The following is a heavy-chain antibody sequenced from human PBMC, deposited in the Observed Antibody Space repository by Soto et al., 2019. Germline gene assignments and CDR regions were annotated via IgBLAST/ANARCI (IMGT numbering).Heavy chain of an antibody. D-gene: IGHD6-13*01. V-gene: IGHV4-34*01. CDR2: INHSGST. CDR3: ARSIPPLAEAGSRHNWFDP. Sequence: SETLSLTCAVYGGSFSGYYWSWIRQPPGKGLEWIGEINHSGSTNYNPSLKSRVTISVDTSKNQFSLKLSSVTAADTAVYYCARSIPPLAEAGSRHNWFDPWGQGTLVTVSS. J-gene: IGHJ5*02. CDR1: GGSFSGYY.